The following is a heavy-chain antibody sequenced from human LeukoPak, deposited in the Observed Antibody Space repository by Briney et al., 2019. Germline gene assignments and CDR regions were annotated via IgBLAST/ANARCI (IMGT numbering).Heavy chain of an antibody. J-gene: IGHJ5*02. D-gene: IGHD2-15*01. V-gene: IGHV3-21*01. CDR1: GFTFSSYS. Sequence: KSGGSLRLSCAASGFTFSSYSMNWVRQAPGKGLEWVSSISSSSSYIYYADSVKGRFTISRDNAKNLLYLQMNSLRAEDTAVYYCARVVVVVVAATRVDWFDPWGQGTLVTVSS. CDR3: ARVVVVVVAATRVDWFDP. CDR2: ISSSSSYI.